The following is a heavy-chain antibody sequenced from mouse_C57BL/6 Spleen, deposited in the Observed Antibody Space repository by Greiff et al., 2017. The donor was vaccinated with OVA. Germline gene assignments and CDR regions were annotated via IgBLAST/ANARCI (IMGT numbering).Heavy chain of an antibody. CDR1: GFTFSDYY. CDR3: ARMGPYAMDY. V-gene: IGHV5-16*01. J-gene: IGHJ4*01. CDR2: INYDGSST. Sequence: EVQLVESEGGLVQPGSSMKLSCTASGFTFSDYYMAWVRQVPEKGLEWVANINYDGSSTYYLDSLKSRFIISRDNAKNILYLQMSSLKSEDTATYYCARMGPYAMDYWGQGTSVTVSS. D-gene: IGHD2-3*01.